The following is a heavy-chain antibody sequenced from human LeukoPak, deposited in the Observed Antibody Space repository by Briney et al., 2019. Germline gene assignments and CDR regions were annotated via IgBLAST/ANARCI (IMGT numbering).Heavy chain of an antibody. D-gene: IGHD4-23*01. CDR3: ARENDYGGNSEDY. J-gene: IGHJ4*02. CDR2: INPSGGST. CDR1: GYTFTSYY. V-gene: IGHV1-46*01. Sequence: AAVTVSFKSSGYTFTSYYMHWVRQAPAQGLEWMGLINPSGGSTSYAQKFQGRVTMTRDMSTSTVYMELSSLRSEDTAVYYCARENDYGGNSEDYWGQGTLVTVSS.